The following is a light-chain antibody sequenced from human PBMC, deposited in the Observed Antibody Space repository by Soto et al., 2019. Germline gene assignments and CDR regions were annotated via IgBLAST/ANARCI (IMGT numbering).Light chain of an antibody. V-gene: IGKV2-28*01. Sequence: DIVMTQSPLSLPVTPGEPASISCRSSQSLLHSNGYNYLDWYLQKPGQSPQLLIYLGSFRASGVPDRFSGSGSGTDFTLQISRVEAEDVGVYYCMQALQTHTFGPGTKVDIK. CDR3: MQALQTHT. CDR2: LGS. CDR1: QSLLHSNGYNY. J-gene: IGKJ3*01.